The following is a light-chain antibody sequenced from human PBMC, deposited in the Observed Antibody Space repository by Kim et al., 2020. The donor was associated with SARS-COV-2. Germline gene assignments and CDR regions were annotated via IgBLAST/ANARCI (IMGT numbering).Light chain of an antibody. V-gene: IGLV4-69*01. J-gene: IGLJ2*01. CDR2: VNGDGSH. Sequence: SVKLTCTLNYEPELYAIAWHQQQSGKGPRYLMKVNGDGSHNKGDGTPDRFSGSTSGAERYLTISSLQSEDEADYYCQTWGTGIVVFGGGTRLSVL. CDR1: YEPELYA. CDR3: QTWGTGIVV.